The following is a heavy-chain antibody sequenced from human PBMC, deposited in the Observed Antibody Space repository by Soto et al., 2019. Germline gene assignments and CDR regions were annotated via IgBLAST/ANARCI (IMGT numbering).Heavy chain of an antibody. J-gene: IGHJ4*02. Sequence: EVQLVESGGGLVQPGGSLRLSCAASGFTFSSYSMNWVRQAPGKGLEWVSYISSSSTIYYADSVKGRFTISRDNAKNSLYLQMNSLRAEDTAVYYCARDLDYGDLFDYWGQGTLVTVSS. CDR1: GFTFSSYS. V-gene: IGHV3-48*01. CDR2: ISSSSTI. CDR3: ARDLDYGDLFDY. D-gene: IGHD4-17*01.